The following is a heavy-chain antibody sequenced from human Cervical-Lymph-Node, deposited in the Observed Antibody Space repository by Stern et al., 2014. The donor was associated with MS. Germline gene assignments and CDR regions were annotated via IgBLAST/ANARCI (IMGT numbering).Heavy chain of an antibody. V-gene: IGHV4-34*01. CDR2: SNSSGGT. Sequence: QVQLQRWGAGLLRPSETLSLTCAVNGASFSDNYWSWIRQTPGKGLEWIGESNSSGGTHYNPSLMSRATLSVDPSRNQFSLKLSSLTAADTAMYYCARERKVERSARLLVSFDVWGQGTLVTVSS. J-gene: IGHJ3*01. CDR3: ARERKVERSARLLVSFDV. D-gene: IGHD1-1*01. CDR1: GASFSDNY.